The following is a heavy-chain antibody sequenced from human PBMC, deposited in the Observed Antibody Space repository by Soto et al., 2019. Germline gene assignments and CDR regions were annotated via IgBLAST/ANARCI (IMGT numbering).Heavy chain of an antibody. D-gene: IGHD3-3*01. V-gene: IGHV4-39*01. Sequence: SETLSLTCTVSGGSISSSSYYWGWIRQPPGKGLEWIGSIYYSGSTYYNPSLKSRVTISVDTSKNQFSLKLSSVTAADTAVYYCATSRDFGVVIPPGGFDPWGQGTLVTVSS. CDR2: IYYSGST. CDR3: ATSRDFGVVIPPGGFDP. J-gene: IGHJ5*02. CDR1: GGSISSSSYY.